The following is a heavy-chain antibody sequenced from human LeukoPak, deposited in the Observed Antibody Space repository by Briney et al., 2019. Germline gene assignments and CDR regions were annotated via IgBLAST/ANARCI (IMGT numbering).Heavy chain of an antibody. Sequence: GGSLRLSCAASGFSFMNAWMNWVRQAPGKGLEWVSYISSSGSTIYYADSVKGRFTISRDNAKNSLYLQMNSLRAEDTAVYYCARDVPFDYWGQGTLVTVSS. CDR3: ARDVPFDY. CDR2: ISSSGSTI. V-gene: IGHV3-48*04. CDR1: GFSFMNAW. J-gene: IGHJ4*02.